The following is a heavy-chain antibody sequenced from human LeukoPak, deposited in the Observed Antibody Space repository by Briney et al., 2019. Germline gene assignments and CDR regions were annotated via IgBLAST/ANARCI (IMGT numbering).Heavy chain of an antibody. D-gene: IGHD1-26*01. Sequence: GGSLRLSCAASGFTFKNYAMVWVRQAPGKGLEWVSAITSSSGTYYADSVKGRFTISRDNSKSMLYLQMNSLRAEDTAVYYCAKDLGSRDYYFDYWGQGTLVTVSS. J-gene: IGHJ4*02. CDR2: ITSSSGT. V-gene: IGHV3-23*01. CDR1: GFTFKNYA. CDR3: AKDLGSRDYYFDY.